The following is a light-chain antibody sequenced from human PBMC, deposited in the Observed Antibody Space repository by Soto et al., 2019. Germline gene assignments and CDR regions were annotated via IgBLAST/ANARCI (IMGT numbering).Light chain of an antibody. J-gene: IGKJ4*01. V-gene: IGKV3-20*01. CDR1: QSVSSY. CDR2: DVS. CDR3: QQYGSSPLT. Sequence: EIVLQKSPATLSLSPGVSYALFGRASQSVSSYLAWYQQKPGQAHRLLIYDVSNRATGIPARFSGSGSGTDFTLTVSRLEPEEFAVYYCQQYGSSPLTVGGGNKVDIK.